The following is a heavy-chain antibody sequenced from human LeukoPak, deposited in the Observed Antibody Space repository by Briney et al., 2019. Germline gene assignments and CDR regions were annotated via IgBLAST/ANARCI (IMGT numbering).Heavy chain of an antibody. CDR2: IWYDGSNK. CDR3: ARIAVADEYYYYTMDV. J-gene: IGHJ6*02. V-gene: IGHV3-33*01. D-gene: IGHD6-19*01. Sequence: PGGSLRLSCAASGFSFSSYGMHWVRQAPGKGLEWVAFIWYDGSNKFYADSVKGRFTISRDNSKNTLYLQMNILRAEDTAVYFCARIAVADEYYYYTMDVWGQGTPVTVS. CDR1: GFSFSSYG.